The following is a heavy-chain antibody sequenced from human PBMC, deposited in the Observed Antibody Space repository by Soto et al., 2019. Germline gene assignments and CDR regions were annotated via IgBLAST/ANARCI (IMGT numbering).Heavy chain of an antibody. J-gene: IGHJ5*02. Sequence: GGSLRLSCAASGFTFSSYAMHWVRQAPGKGLEWVAVISYDGSNKYYADSVKGRFTISRDNSKNTLYLQMNSLRAEDTAVYYCARGIGVIVATIEYNWFDPWGQGTLVTVSS. V-gene: IGHV3-30-3*01. D-gene: IGHD5-12*01. CDR1: GFTFSSYA. CDR2: ISYDGSNK. CDR3: ARGIGVIVATIEYNWFDP.